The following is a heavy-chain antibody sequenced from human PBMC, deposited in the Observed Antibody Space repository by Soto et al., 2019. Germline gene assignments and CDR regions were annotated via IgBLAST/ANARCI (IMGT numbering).Heavy chain of an antibody. D-gene: IGHD3-3*01. Sequence: EVQLLESGGGLVQPGGSLRLSCAASGFTFSSYAMSWVRQAPGKGLEWVSAISGSGGSTYYADSVKGRFTISRDNSKNTLYLQMNSLRAEDTAVYYCARIDFWTTFFDYWGQGTLVTVSS. J-gene: IGHJ4*02. CDR2: ISGSGGST. CDR3: ARIDFWTTFFDY. CDR1: GFTFSSYA. V-gene: IGHV3-23*01.